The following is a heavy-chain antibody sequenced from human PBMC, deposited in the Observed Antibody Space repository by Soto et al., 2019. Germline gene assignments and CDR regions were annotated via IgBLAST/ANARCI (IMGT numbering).Heavy chain of an antibody. V-gene: IGHV1-18*01. CDR2: ISAYNGNT. CDR3: ARLYCGGDCYDPPFDY. J-gene: IGHJ4*02. CDR1: GYTFTSYG. D-gene: IGHD2-21*02. Sequence: QVQLVQSGAEVKKPGASVKVSCKASGYTFTSYGISWVRQAPGQGLEWMGWISAYNGNTNYAQKRQGRVTMTTDTSTSTAYLELGSLRSDDTAVYYCARLYCGGDCYDPPFDYWGQGTLVTVSS.